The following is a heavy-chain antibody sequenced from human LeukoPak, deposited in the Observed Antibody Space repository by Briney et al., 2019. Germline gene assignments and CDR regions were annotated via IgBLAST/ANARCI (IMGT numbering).Heavy chain of an antibody. CDR2: ISYDGSNK. J-gene: IGHJ6*03. Sequence: GSLRLSCAASGFTFSSYGMHWVRQAPGKGLEWVAVISYDGSNKYYADSVKGRFTISRDNSKNTLYLQMNSLRAEDTAVYYCAKDSPYGDYDYMDVWGKGTTVTVSS. CDR3: AKDSPYGDYDYMDV. CDR1: GFTFSSYG. D-gene: IGHD4-17*01. V-gene: IGHV3-30*18.